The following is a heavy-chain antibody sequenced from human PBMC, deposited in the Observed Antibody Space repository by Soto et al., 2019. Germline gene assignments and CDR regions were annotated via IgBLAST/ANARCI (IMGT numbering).Heavy chain of an antibody. CDR2: INPNSGGT. CDR3: ARGEWLLGWAGYGFGHYYYGMDV. D-gene: IGHD3-3*01. Sequence: ASVKVSCKASGYTFTGYYMHWVRQAPGQGLEWMGWINPNSGGTNYAQKFQGWVTMTRDTSISTAYMELSRLRSDDTAVYYCARGEWLLGWAGYGFGHYYYGMDVWGQGTTVTVSS. V-gene: IGHV1-2*04. J-gene: IGHJ6*02. CDR1: GYTFTGYY.